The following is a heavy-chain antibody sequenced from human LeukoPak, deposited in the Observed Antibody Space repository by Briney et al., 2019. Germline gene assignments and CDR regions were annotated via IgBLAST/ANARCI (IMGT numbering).Heavy chain of an antibody. CDR1: GGSFSAYY. D-gene: IGHD2-21*02. CDR3: ARIKCGGDCRGYYYYYHVDV. CDR2: INHSGST. Sequence: PSETLSLTCGVYGGSFSAYYWGWIRQPPGKGLEWIGEINHSGSTNYNPSLKSRVTMSVDTSKNQFSLKLRSVTAADTAVYYCARIKCGGDCRGYYYYYHVDVWGKGTTVTISS. J-gene: IGHJ6*03. V-gene: IGHV4-34*01.